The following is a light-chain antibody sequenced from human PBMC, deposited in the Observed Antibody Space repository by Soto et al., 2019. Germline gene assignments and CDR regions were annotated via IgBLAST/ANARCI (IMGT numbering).Light chain of an antibody. J-gene: IGLJ1*01. V-gene: IGLV2-8*01. CDR1: RSDVGSYNY. CDR2: EVH. CDR3: SSYAGSNNFVA. Sequence: QSVLTHPPSASWSPGQSVTISCTGTRSDVGSYNYVSWYQQRPGKAPKLMIYEVHKRPSGVPDRFSGSKSGNTASLTVSGLQAEDEADYYCSSYAGSNNFVAFGSGTKVTVL.